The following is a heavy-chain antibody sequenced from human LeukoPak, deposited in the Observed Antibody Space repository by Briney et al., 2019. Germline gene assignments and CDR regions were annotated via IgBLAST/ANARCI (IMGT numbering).Heavy chain of an antibody. CDR2: ISSSSSYI. CDR1: GFTLSSYR. CDR3: AREGAPSDAFDI. Sequence: GGSLRLSCAASGFTLSSYRMNWVRQAPGKGLEWVSSISSSSSYIYYADSVKGRFTISRDNAKNSLYLQMNSLRAEDTAVYYCAREGAPSDAFDIWGQGTMVTVSS. J-gene: IGHJ3*02. D-gene: IGHD4/OR15-4a*01. V-gene: IGHV3-21*01.